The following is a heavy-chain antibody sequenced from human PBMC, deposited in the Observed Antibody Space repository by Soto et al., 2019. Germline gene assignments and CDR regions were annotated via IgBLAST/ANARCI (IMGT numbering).Heavy chain of an antibody. Sequence: SETLSLTCTVSGGSISSYYWSWIRQPAGKGLEWIGRIYTSGSTNYNPSLKSRVTISVDTSKNQFSLKLSSVTAADTAVYYCASLPYGSGIHYFDYWGQGTLVTVSS. CDR2: IYTSGST. CDR3: ASLPYGSGIHYFDY. J-gene: IGHJ4*02. CDR1: GGSISSYY. V-gene: IGHV4-4*07. D-gene: IGHD3-10*01.